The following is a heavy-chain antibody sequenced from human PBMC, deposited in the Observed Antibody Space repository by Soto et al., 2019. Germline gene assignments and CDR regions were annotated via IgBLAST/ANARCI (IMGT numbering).Heavy chain of an antibody. J-gene: IGHJ4*02. V-gene: IGHV1-18*01. CDR3: ARGRYGXX. CDR2: ISAHNGNT. Sequence: QVHLVQSGAEVKKPGASVKVSCKGSGYAFTTYGITWVRQAPGQGLEWMGWISAHNGNTNYAQKLQGRVTVTRDTSTSTAYMELRSLRSDDTAVYYCARGRYGXXWXXXXXVTVSS. D-gene: IGHD3-10*01. CDR1: GYAFTTYG.